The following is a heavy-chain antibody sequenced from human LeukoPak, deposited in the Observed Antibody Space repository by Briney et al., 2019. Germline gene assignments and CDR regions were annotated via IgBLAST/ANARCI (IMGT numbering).Heavy chain of an antibody. D-gene: IGHD6-19*01. Sequence: GESLKISCQGSGSTFANYWIGWVRQLPGKGLEWMGIIYPGDSDTRYSPSFQGQVTISADKSISTAYLQWSSLKASDTAMYYCARRPGTKTSSGSRYDYWGQGTLVTVSS. CDR3: ARRPGTKTSSGSRYDY. V-gene: IGHV5-51*01. CDR2: IYPGDSDT. J-gene: IGHJ4*02. CDR1: GSTFANYW.